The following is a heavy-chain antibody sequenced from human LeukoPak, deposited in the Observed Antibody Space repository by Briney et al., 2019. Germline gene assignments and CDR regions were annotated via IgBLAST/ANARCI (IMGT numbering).Heavy chain of an antibody. V-gene: IGHV4-59*01. Sequence: PSETLSLTCTVSGGSISRYYWSWIRQPPGKGLEWIGYIFYSGSTNYNPSLKSRVTISVDTSKNQFSLKLSSVTAADTAVYYCARLGPQLGDAFDIWGQGTMVTVSS. J-gene: IGHJ3*02. D-gene: IGHD1-1*01. CDR1: GGSISRYY. CDR2: IFYSGST. CDR3: ARLGPQLGDAFDI.